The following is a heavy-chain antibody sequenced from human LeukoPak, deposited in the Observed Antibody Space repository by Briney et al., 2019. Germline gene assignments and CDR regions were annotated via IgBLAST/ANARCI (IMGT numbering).Heavy chain of an antibody. Sequence: SETLSLICTVSGGSISSSSYYWGWIRQPPGKGLEWIGSIYYSGSTYYNPSLKSRVTISVDTSKNQFSLKLSSVTAADTAVYYCAREVAFYGSGWWTQGYRYSGRPSWDYWGRGTLVTVSS. CDR3: AREVAFYGSGWWTQGYRYSGRPSWDY. D-gene: IGHD6-19*01. CDR2: IYYSGST. CDR1: GGSISSSSYY. J-gene: IGHJ4*02. V-gene: IGHV4-39*01.